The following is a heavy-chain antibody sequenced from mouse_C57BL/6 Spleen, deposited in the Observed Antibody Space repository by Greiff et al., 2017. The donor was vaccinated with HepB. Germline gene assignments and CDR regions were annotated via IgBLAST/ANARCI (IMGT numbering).Heavy chain of an antibody. J-gene: IGHJ1*03. CDR2: IRLKSDNYAT. CDR3: TVNWDWYFDV. D-gene: IGHD4-1*01. Sequence: DVKLEESGGGLVQPGGSMKLSCVASGFTFSNYWMNWVRQSPEKGLEWVAQIRLKSDNYATHYAESVKGRFTISRDDSKSSVYLQMNNLRAEDTGIYYCTVNWDWYFDVWGTGTTVTVSS. V-gene: IGHV6-3*01. CDR1: GFTFSNYW.